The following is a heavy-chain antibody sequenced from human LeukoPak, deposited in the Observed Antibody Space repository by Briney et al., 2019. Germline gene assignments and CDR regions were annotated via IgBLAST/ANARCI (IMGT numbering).Heavy chain of an antibody. J-gene: IGHJ4*02. CDR3: ARGRGYGYVTGVGYFDY. V-gene: IGHV4-34*01. Sequence: SETLSLTCAVYGGSFSGYYWSWIRQPPGKGLEWIGEINHNGSTNYNPSLKSRVTISVDTSKNQFSLKLTSVTAADTAEYYCARGRGYGYVTGVGYFDYWGQGTLVTVSS. CDR1: GGSFSGYY. CDR2: INHNGST. D-gene: IGHD5-18*01.